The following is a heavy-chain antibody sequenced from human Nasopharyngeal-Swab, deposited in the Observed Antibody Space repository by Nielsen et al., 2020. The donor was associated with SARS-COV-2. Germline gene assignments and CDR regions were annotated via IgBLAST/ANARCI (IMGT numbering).Heavy chain of an antibody. CDR3: AKRVAGKYYYMDV. Sequence: GESLKISCAASGFTFSSYAMTWVRQAPGKGPEWVSSISANGASTYYAGSVKGRFTISRDNSRNTLYLQLNSLRAEDTAIYYCAKRVAGKYYYMDVWGKGTTVTVSS. CDR1: GFTFSSYA. D-gene: IGHD3-10*01. V-gene: IGHV3-23*01. CDR2: ISANGAST. J-gene: IGHJ6*03.